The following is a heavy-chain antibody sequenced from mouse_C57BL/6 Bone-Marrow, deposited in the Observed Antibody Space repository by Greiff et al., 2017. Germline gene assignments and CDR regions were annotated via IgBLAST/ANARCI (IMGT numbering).Heavy chain of an antibody. CDR3: ARLDY. Sequence: HVQLQQPGAELVRPGTSVKLSCKASGYTFTSYWLQWLKQRPGQGLVWSGVIDPSDSYTNYNPNFKGKDTLTVDTSSSTAYMQLSSLTSGDSAVYYCARLDYWGKGTSVTVSS. V-gene: IGHV1-59*01. CDR2: IDPSDSYT. J-gene: IGHJ4*01. CDR1: GYTFTSYW.